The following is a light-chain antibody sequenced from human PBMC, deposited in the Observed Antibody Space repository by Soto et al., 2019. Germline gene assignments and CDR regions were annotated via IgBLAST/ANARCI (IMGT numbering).Light chain of an antibody. CDR2: TAS. CDR3: QKYNSDPPWT. J-gene: IGKJ1*01. CDR1: QGIRNY. V-gene: IGKV1-27*01. Sequence: DIQMTQSPSSLSASVGDRVTITCRASQGIRNYLAWYQQKPGEVPKLLIYTASTLQPGVPSRFSGSGSGTDFILTISSLQPEDAATYYCQKYNSDPPWTFGQGTKVEIK.